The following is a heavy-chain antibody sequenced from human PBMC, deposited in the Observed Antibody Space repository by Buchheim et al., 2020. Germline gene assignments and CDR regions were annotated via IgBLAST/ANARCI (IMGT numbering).Heavy chain of an antibody. Sequence: EVQLVESGGGLVQPGGSLRLSCAASGFTFSSYWMSWVRQAPGKGLEWVANIKQDGSEKYYVGSVKGRFTISRDNAKNSMYLQMNSLRAEDTAVYYCARDLPQTSGYSSSWSPFDYWGQGTL. CDR2: IKQDGSEK. D-gene: IGHD6-13*01. CDR1: GFTFSSYW. CDR3: ARDLPQTSGYSSSWSPFDY. J-gene: IGHJ4*02. V-gene: IGHV3-7*04.